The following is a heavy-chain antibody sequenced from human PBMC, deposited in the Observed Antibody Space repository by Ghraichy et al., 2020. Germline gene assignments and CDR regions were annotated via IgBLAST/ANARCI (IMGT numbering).Heavy chain of an antibody. Sequence: SQTLSLTCTVSGGSISSYYWSWIRQPAGKGLEWIGRIYTSGSTNYNPSLKSRVTMSVDTSKNQFSLKLSSVTAADTAVYYCARDQLLYSWYFDLWGRGTLVTVSS. D-gene: IGHD2-2*02. CDR3: ARDQLLYSWYFDL. CDR2: IYTSGST. J-gene: IGHJ2*01. V-gene: IGHV4-4*07. CDR1: GGSISSYY.